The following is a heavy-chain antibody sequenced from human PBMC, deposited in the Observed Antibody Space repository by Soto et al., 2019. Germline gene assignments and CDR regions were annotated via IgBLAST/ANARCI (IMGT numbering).Heavy chain of an antibody. CDR3: ARVSSSGWYTAAY. CDR1: GYTFTSYD. Sequence: QVQLVQSGDEVKKPGASVKVSCKASGYTFTSYDINWVRQAPGQGLEWMGWISGYNGNTNYAQKLQGRVTMTADTSTTTPYMELSSLRSDDPAVYYCARVSSSGWYTAAYWGHGTLVTVSS. V-gene: IGHV1-18*01. CDR2: ISGYNGNT. D-gene: IGHD6-19*01. J-gene: IGHJ4*01.